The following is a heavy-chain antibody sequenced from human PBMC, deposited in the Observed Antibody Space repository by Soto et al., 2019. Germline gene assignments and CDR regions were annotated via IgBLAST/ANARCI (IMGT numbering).Heavy chain of an antibody. Sequence: SAPTLVNPTQTVTLTCSFCGFSLTTGVGVGWIRQPPGKALEWLAIIYWNDEKLYNPSLKTRLTITKDTSKNQVVLTVTDMDPVDTATYYCAHRVNMARGPYNYFGPWGQGTLVTVSS. V-gene: IGHV2-5*01. J-gene: IGHJ5*02. CDR3: AHRVNMARGPYNYFGP. D-gene: IGHD3-10*01. CDR2: IYWNDEK. CDR1: GFSLTTGVG.